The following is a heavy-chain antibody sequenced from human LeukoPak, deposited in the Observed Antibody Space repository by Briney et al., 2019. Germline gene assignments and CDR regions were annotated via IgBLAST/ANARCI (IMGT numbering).Heavy chain of an antibody. D-gene: IGHD1-14*01. CDR2: MNPNSGNT. V-gene: IGHV1-8*03. Sequence: GASVKVSCKASGYTFTSYDINWVRQATGQGLEWMGWMNPNSGNTGYAQKFQGRVTITRNTSISTAYMELSSLRSEDTAVYYCARANGSGYYYYYYMDVWGKGTTVTISS. J-gene: IGHJ6*03. CDR3: ARANGSGYYYYYYMDV. CDR1: GYTFTSYD.